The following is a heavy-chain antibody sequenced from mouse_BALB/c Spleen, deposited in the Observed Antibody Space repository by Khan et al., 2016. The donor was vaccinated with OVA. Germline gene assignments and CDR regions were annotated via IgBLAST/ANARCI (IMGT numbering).Heavy chain of an antibody. CDR2: IYPYNDDT. D-gene: IGHD2-14*01. CDR3: AKNYRYDVYFDY. CDR1: GYTFTSYV. Sequence: VRLQQSGPELVKPGASVRMSCKASGYTFTSYVMHWVKQKPGQGLEWIGYIYPYNDDTKYNEKFKGKATLNSDKSSSTAYMELSSLTSEDSAVYYCAKNYRYDVYFDYWGQGTTLTVSS. J-gene: IGHJ2*01. V-gene: IGHV1S136*01.